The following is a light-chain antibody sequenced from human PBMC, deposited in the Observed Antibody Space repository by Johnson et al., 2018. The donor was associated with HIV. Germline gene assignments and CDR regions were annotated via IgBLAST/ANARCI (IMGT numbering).Light chain of an antibody. Sequence: QSVLSQPPSVSAAPGQKVTISCYGSSSNIGNKYVSWYQQLPGTAPKLLIYENTKRPSGIPDRFSGSKSGTSATLGITGLQTGDEADYYCGTWDTSLSTGGVFGTGTKVPVL. CDR3: GTWDTSLSTGGV. CDR1: SSNIGNKY. V-gene: IGLV1-51*02. J-gene: IGLJ1*01. CDR2: ENT.